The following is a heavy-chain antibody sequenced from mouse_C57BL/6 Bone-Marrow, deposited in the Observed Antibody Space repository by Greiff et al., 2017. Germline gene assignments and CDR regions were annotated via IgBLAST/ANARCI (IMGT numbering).Heavy chain of an antibody. J-gene: IGHJ4*01. V-gene: IGHV5-9-1*02. D-gene: IGHD2-4*01. CDR3: TRGRGITAFYYYAMDY. Sequence: EVKLVESGEGLVKPGGSLKLSCAASGFTFSSYALSWVRQTPEKRLEWVAYISSGGDYIYYADTVKGRFTISRDNARNTLYLQMSSLKSEDTAMYYCTRGRGITAFYYYAMDYWGQGTTLTVSS. CDR1: GFTFSSYA. CDR2: ISSGGDYI.